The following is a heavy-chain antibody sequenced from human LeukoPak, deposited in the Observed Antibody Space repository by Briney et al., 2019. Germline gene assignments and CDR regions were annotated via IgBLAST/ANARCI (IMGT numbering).Heavy chain of an antibody. CDR1: GFTFSSYS. CDR3: ARAPSYSGYSYGRSFDY. CDR2: ISSSSSYI. Sequence: PGGSLRLSCAASGFTFSSYSMNWVRQAPGKGLEWVSSISSSSSYIYYAASVKGRFTISRDNAKNSLYLQMNSLRAEDTAVYYCARAPSYSGYSYGRSFDYWGQGTLVTVSS. D-gene: IGHD5-18*01. V-gene: IGHV3-21*01. J-gene: IGHJ4*02.